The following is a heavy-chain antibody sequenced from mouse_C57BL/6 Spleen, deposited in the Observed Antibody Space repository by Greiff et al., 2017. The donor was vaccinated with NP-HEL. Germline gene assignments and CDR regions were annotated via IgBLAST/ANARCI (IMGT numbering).Heavy chain of an antibody. D-gene: IGHD2-4*01. J-gene: IGHJ4*01. CDR3: ARRNYDYDVDAMDY. CDR1: GFTFSDYG. CDR2: ISSGSSTI. V-gene: IGHV5-17*01. Sequence: EVKVVESGGGLVKPGGSLKLSCAASGFTFSDYGMHWVRQAPEKGLEWVAYISSGSSTIYYADIVKGRFTISRDNAKNTLFLQMTSLRSEDTAMYYCARRNYDYDVDAMDYWGQGTSVTVSS.